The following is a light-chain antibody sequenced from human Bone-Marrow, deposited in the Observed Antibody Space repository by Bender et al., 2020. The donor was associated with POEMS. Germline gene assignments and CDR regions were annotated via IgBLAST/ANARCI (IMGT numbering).Light chain of an antibody. Sequence: SYELTRPPSVSVSPGQTARITCSGDALPKRFAYWYQQKPGQAPVLVMYKDSERPSGIPERFSGSSSGATVTLTISGVQADDEADYYCQSVDSSGSFVFGAGTKVTVL. V-gene: IGLV3-25*03. CDR2: KDS. CDR1: ALPKRF. J-gene: IGLJ1*01. CDR3: QSVDSSGSFV.